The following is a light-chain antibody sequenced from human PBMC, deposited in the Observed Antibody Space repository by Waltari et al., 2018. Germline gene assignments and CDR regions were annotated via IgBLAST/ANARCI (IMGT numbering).Light chain of an antibody. V-gene: IGLV2-8*01. CDR3: SSYAGSNNLV. Sequence: QSALTQPPSASGSPGQSVTISCTGTSSDVGGYNYVAWYLQHPGKAPKLMIYEVSKRPAGVPVRCSGSKSGNTSSLTVSGLQSEDEADYYCSSYAGSNNLVFGGGTKLTVL. J-gene: IGLJ2*01. CDR2: EVS. CDR1: SSDVGGYNY.